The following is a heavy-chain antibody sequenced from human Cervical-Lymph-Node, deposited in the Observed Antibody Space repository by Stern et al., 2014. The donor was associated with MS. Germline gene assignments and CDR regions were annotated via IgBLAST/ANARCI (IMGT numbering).Heavy chain of an antibody. J-gene: IGHJ4*02. CDR1: GFTFDDYA. V-gene: IGHV3-9*01. CDR2: IGWNSGNI. CDR3: AKSRGLYQDLSFDY. Sequence: EVQLLESGGGLVQPGKSLRLSCAASGFTFDDYAMQWVRQAPGKGLEWVSGIGWNSGNIVYADSVKGRFTISRDNAKNSLYLQMNSLRPEDTAFYYCAKSRGLYQDLSFDYWGQGTLVTVSS. D-gene: IGHD2-2*01.